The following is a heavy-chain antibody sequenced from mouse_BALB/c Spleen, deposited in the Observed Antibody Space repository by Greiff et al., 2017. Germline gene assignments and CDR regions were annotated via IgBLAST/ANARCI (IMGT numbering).Heavy chain of an antibody. V-gene: IGHV5-6-3*01. Sequence: EVMLVESGGGLVQPGGSLKLSCAASGFTFSSYGMSWVRQTPDKRLELVATINSNGGSTYYPDSVKGRFTISRDNAKNTLYLQMSSLKSEDTAMYYCARDDYYGSSYYFDYWGQGTTLTVSS. CDR3: ARDDYYGSSYYFDY. CDR1: GFTFSSYG. D-gene: IGHD1-1*01. J-gene: IGHJ2*01. CDR2: INSNGGST.